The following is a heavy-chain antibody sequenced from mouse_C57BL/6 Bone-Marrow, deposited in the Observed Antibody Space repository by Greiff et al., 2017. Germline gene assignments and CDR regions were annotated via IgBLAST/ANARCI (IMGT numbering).Heavy chain of an antibody. J-gene: IGHJ1*03. CDR1: GYTFTSYW. CDR3: ARANWDWYFDV. D-gene: IGHD4-1*01. CDR2: INPSSGYT. Sequence: VKLMESGAELAKPGASVKLSCKASGYTFTSYWMHWVKQRPGQGLEWIGYINPSSGYTKYNQKFKDKATLTADKSSSTAYLQLSMLTYEDSAVYYCARANWDWYFDVWGTGTTVTVSS. V-gene: IGHV1-7*01.